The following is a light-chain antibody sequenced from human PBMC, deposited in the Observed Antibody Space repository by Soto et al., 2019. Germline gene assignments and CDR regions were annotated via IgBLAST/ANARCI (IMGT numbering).Light chain of an antibody. Sequence: EIVMTQSPGTLSVSPGERATLSCRASQSVSGSRLAWYQQKPGQAPRLLIYGASNRATGIPDRFSGGGSGTDFTLTISRLAPEDFALYYCQHYDTSPITFGQGTRLEIK. CDR2: GAS. CDR3: QHYDTSPIT. J-gene: IGKJ5*01. CDR1: QSVSGSR. V-gene: IGKV3-20*01.